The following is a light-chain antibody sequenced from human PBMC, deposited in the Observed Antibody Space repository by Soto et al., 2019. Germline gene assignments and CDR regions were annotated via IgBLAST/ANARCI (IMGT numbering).Light chain of an antibody. CDR2: EDT. J-gene: IGLJ2*01. V-gene: IGLV2-23*01. Sequence: QSVLTQPASVPGSRGQSITISCTGTSRDVGNYNLVSWYQQYPGKAPKLMIYEDTKRPSGVSHRFSGSKSGNTASLTISGLQPEDEAGYYCCSYAGSSTVVFGGGTKVTVL. CDR1: SRDVGNYNL. CDR3: CSYAGSSTVV.